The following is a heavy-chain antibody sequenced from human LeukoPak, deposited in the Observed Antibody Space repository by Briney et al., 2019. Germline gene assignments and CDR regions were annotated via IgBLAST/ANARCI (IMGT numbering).Heavy chain of an antibody. V-gene: IGHV3-48*01. CDR2: ISSSSSTI. J-gene: IGHJ4*02. D-gene: IGHD1-26*01. CDR1: GFTFSSYS. Sequence: GGSLRLPCAASGFTFSSYSMNWVRQAPGKGLEWVSYISSSSSTIYYADPVKGRFTISRDNSKNTLYLQMNSLRAEDTAVYYCAREMGGDFDYWGQGTLVTVSS. CDR3: AREMGGDFDY.